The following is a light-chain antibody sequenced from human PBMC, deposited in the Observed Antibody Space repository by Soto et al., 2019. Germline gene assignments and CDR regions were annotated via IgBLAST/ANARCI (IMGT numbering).Light chain of an antibody. J-gene: IGLJ2*01. CDR2: DVS. CDR3: SSKTSSSIVV. CDR1: SSDVGSYNY. V-gene: IGLV2-14*01. Sequence: QSSLTQPASVSGSPGQSITISCPGTSSDVGSYNYVSWYQQHPGKAPKLMIYDVSNRPSGISNRFSGSKSGNTASLTISGLQSEDEAEYYCSSKTSSSIVVFGGGTKLTVL.